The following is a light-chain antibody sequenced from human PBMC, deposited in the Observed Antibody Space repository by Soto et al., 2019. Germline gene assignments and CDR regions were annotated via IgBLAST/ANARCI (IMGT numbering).Light chain of an antibody. J-gene: IGLJ2*01. CDR1: SSNIGAGYD. V-gene: IGLV1-40*01. CDR3: QSHDRSLSGSV. Sequence: QSALTQPPSVSGAPGQRVTISCTGSSSNIGAGYDVHWYQQLPGTAPKLLIYDNSNRPSGVPDRFSGSKSGTSASLAITGLQAEDEADYYCQSHDRSLSGSVFGGGTKLTVL. CDR2: DNS.